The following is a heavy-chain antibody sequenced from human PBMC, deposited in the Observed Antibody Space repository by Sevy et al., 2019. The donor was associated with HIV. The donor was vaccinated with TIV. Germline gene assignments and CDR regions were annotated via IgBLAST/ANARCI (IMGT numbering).Heavy chain of an antibody. D-gene: IGHD2-8*01. J-gene: IGHJ4*02. CDR2: LSFGCGEI. CDR1: GFTFSKYS. CDR3: AREGCTKPHDY. Sequence: GGSLRLSCAASGFTFSKYSMSWVSQPPGKGLEWVSTLSFGCGEINYADSVKGWFTISRDNSKSSVYLQMNNLRPEDTAVYYCAREGCTKPHDYWGQGTLVTVSS. V-gene: IGHV3-23*01.